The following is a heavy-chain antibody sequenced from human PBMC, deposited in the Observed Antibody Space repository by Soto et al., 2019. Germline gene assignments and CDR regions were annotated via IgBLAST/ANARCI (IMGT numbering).Heavy chain of an antibody. V-gene: IGHV1-2*02. CDR3: ARVGAGDGGWFDP. CDR1: GYRFTGYY. D-gene: IGHD3-16*01. J-gene: IGHJ5*02. CDR2: INPNSGAT. Sequence: QAQLVQSGAEVKKPGASVKVSCKASGYRFTGYYTHWVRQAPGQGLEWMGWINPNSGATDYAHKLQGRVTMTRDTSISTAYMELSSLTSDDTAVYYCARVGAGDGGWFDPWGQGTLVTVSS.